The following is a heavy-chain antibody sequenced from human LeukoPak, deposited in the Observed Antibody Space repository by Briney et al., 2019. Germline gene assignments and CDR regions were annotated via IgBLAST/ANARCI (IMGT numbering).Heavy chain of an antibody. Sequence: PGGSLRLSCGASEFTFSSYSMNWVRQAPGKGLEWVSYISSSSRTIYYADSVKGRFTISRDNAKNSLYLQMNSLRAEDTAVYYCVRDFHVRHYDIGGYSYWGQGTLVTVSS. V-gene: IGHV3-48*01. CDR2: ISSSSRTI. CDR3: VRDFHVRHYDIGGYSY. CDR1: EFTFSSYS. J-gene: IGHJ4*02. D-gene: IGHD3-22*01.